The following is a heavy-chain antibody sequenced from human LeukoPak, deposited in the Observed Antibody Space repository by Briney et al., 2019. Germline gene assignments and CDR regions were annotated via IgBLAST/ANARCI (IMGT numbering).Heavy chain of an antibody. D-gene: IGHD3-10*01. CDR2: ISPYNGHT. CDR1: GYTLTSYG. CDR3: AREKFGVGFDS. J-gene: IGHJ4*02. V-gene: IGHV1-18*01. Sequence: ASVKVSCKASGYTLTSYGMSWVRQAPGQGLEWMGWISPYNGHTNYAQPFQGRVTITTDTSTNSGYMELRSLRSDDTAMYYGAREKFGVGFDSWGQGTLVTVSS.